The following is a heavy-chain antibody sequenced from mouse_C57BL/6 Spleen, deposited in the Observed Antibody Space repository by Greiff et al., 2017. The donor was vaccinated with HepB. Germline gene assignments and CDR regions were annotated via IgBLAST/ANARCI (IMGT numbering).Heavy chain of an antibody. Sequence: QVHVKQPGAELVRPGSSVKLSCKASGYTFTSYWMDWVKQRPGQGLEWIGNIYPSDSETHYNQKFKDKATLTVDKSSSTAYMQLSSLTSEDSAVYYCARRSPSYYFDYWGQGTTLTVSS. V-gene: IGHV1-61*01. J-gene: IGHJ2*01. CDR3: ARRSPSYYFDY. CDR2: IYPSDSET. CDR1: GYTFTSYW.